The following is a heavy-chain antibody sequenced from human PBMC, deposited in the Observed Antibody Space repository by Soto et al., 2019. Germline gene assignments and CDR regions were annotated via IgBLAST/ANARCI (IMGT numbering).Heavy chain of an antibody. CDR3: AKDRRAEWESYYCDAMDV. J-gene: IGHJ6*02. D-gene: IGHD1-26*01. V-gene: IGHV1-69*01. CDR1: GGTFSSFT. Sequence: QVQLVQSGAEVKKPGSSVKVSCKASGGTFSSFTISWVRQAPGQGLEWMGGIIPIYGTANYAQKFQGRVTSTGDASTRTAYMELSSLRSEDTAVDYCAKDRRAEWESYYCDAMDVWGQGTTVTVSS. CDR2: IIPIYGTA.